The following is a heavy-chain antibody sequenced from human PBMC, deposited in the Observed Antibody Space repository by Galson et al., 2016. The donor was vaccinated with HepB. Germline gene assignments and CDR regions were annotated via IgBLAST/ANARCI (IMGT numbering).Heavy chain of an antibody. CDR3: ARHPGGVGWFDP. Sequence: SETLSLTCTVSGGSISSYYWGWIRQPPGKGLEWIGSIYYSGSTYYNPSLKSRVTISVDTSKNQFSLKLSSVTAADTAVYYCARHPGGVGWFDPWGQGTLVTVSS. CDR1: GGSISSYY. V-gene: IGHV4-39*01. J-gene: IGHJ5*02. CDR2: IYYSGST. D-gene: IGHD3-10*01.